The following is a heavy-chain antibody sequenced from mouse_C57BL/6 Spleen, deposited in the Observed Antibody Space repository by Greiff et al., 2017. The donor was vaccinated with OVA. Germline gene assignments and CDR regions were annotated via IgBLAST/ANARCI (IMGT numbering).Heavy chain of an antibody. V-gene: IGHV1-64*01. CDR1: GYTFTSYW. J-gene: IGHJ3*01. CDR2: IHPNSGST. Sequence: QVQLKQPGAELVKPGASVKLSCKASGYTFTSYWMHWVKQRPGQGLEWIGMIHPNSGSTNYNEKFKSKATLTVDKSSSTAYMQLSSLTSEDSAVYYCARSPYGSSYRFAYWGQGTLVTVSA. CDR3: ARSPYGSSYRFAY. D-gene: IGHD1-1*01.